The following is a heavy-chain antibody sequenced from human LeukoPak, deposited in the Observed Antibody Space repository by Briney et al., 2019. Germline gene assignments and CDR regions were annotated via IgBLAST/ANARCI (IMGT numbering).Heavy chain of an antibody. CDR3: ARGTRRGLLWFGELLPLFEY. Sequence: SETLSLTCTVSGGSISSYYWSWIRQPPGKGLEWIGYIYYSGSTNYNPSLKSRVTISVDTSKNQFSLKLSSVTAADTAVYYCARGTRRGLLWFGELLPLFEYWGQGTLVTVSS. D-gene: IGHD3-10*01. CDR1: GGSISSYY. V-gene: IGHV4-59*01. CDR2: IYYSGST. J-gene: IGHJ4*02.